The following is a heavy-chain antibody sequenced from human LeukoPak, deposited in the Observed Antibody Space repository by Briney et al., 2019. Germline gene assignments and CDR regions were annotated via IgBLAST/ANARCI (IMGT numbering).Heavy chain of an antibody. CDR3: ARDACLYCSGVPYNWFDP. CDR2: ISSSSSYI. Sequence: GGSLRLSCAASGFTFSSYAMSWVRQAPGKGLEWVSSISSSSSYIYYADSVKGRFTISRDNAKNSLYPQMNSLRAEDTAVYYCARDACLYCSGVPYNWFDPWGQGTLVTVSS. J-gene: IGHJ5*02. CDR1: GFTFSSYA. V-gene: IGHV3-21*01. D-gene: IGHD2-15*01.